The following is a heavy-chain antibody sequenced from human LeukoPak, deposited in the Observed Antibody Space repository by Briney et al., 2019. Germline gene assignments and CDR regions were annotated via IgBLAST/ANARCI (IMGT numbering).Heavy chain of an antibody. CDR2: MNPNSGNT. D-gene: IGHD4-17*01. CDR3: ARARYGDYRFDY. Sequence: ASVKVSCKASGYTFTSYDINWVRQATGQGLEWMGWMNPNSGNTGYAQKFQGRVTRTRNTTISTAYMELSSLRSEDTAVYYCARARYGDYRFDYWGQGTLVTVSS. CDR1: GYTFTSYD. V-gene: IGHV1-8*01. J-gene: IGHJ4*02.